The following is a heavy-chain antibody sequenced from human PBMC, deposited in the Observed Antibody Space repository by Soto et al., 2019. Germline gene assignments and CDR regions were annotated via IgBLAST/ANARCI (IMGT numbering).Heavy chain of an antibody. V-gene: IGHV4-31*03. CDR2: IYHSGRT. Sequence: QVHLQESGPGLVQPSQTLSLTCTVSGDSLTNGTYYWTWIRQHPGKGLEWIGYIYHSGRTNYNPSLKSRISMSVDTSENQFSLKLSSVTAADTAVYLCAREDRPGISYFDLWGQGTLVTVSS. J-gene: IGHJ4*02. CDR1: GDSLTNGTYY. CDR3: AREDRPGISYFDL. D-gene: IGHD2-2*01.